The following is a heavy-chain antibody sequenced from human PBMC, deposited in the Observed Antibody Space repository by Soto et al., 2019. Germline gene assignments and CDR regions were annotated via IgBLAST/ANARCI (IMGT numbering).Heavy chain of an antibody. CDR3: ATAYRLNWNDLLGDWFDP. V-gene: IGHV1-24*01. CDR2: FDPEDGET. J-gene: IGHJ5*02. D-gene: IGHD1-1*01. CDR1: GHTLTELS. Sequence: QVQLVQSGAEVKKPGASVKVSCKVSGHTLTELSMHWVRQAPGKGLEWMGGFDPEDGETIYAQNFQGRFTMTEDTSTDTADMELSSLRSEDTAVYYCATAYRLNWNDLLGDWFDPWGQGTLVTVSS.